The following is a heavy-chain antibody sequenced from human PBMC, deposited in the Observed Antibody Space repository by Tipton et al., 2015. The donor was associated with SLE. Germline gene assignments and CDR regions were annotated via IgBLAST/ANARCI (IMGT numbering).Heavy chain of an antibody. D-gene: IGHD1-1*01. Sequence: TLSLTCAVYGGSFSGYYWSWIRQPPGKGLEWIGEINHSGSTNYNPSLKSRVTISVDTSKNQFSLKLSSVTAADTAVYYCARVAPTEVFEYWGQGTLVTVSS. J-gene: IGHJ4*02. CDR3: ARVAPTEVFEY. CDR1: GGSFSGYY. V-gene: IGHV4-34*01. CDR2: INHSGST.